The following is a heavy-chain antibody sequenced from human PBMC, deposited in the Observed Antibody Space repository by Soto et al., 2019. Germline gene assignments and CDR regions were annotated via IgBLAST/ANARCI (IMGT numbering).Heavy chain of an antibody. J-gene: IGHJ2*01. V-gene: IGHV3-30-3*01. CDR2: ISYDGSNK. CDR3: ARSGSYRTSRYYWYFDL. Sequence: QVQLVESEGGVVQPGRSLRLSCAASGFTFSSYAMHWVRQAPGKGLEWVAVISYDGSNKYYADSVKGRFTISRDNSKNTLYLQMNSLRAEDTAVYYCARSGSYRTSRYYWYFDLWGRGTLVTVSS. D-gene: IGHD1-26*01. CDR1: GFTFSSYA.